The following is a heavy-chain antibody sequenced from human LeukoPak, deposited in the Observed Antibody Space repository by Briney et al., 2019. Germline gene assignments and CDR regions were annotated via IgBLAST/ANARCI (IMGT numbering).Heavy chain of an antibody. V-gene: IGHV4-59*01. CDR1: GGSISSYY. Sequence: SETLPLTCTVSGGSISSYYWSWIRQPPAKGLEWMGYIYYSGSTNYNPSLKSRVTISVDTSKNQCSLKLSSVTAADTAVYYCARRGYSYGQTLFDYWGQGTLVTVSS. CDR3: ARRGYSYGQTLFDY. J-gene: IGHJ4*02. D-gene: IGHD5-18*01. CDR2: IYYSGST.